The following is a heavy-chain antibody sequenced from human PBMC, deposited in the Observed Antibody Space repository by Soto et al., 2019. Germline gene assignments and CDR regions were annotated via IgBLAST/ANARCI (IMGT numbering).Heavy chain of an antibody. V-gene: IGHV3-64*02. D-gene: IGHD3-10*01. CDR2: ISSNGGST. CDR3: ARKTTDSGAFDI. Sequence: EVQLVESGEGLVQPGGSLRLSCAASGFTFSSYAMHWVRQAPGKGLEYVSAISSNGGSTYYADSVKGRFTISRDNSKNTLYLQMGSLRAEDMAVDYFARKTTDSGAFDIWGQGTMVTVSS. CDR1: GFTFSSYA. J-gene: IGHJ3*02.